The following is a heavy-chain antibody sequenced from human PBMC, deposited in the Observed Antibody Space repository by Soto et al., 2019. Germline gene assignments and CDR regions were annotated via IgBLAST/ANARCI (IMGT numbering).Heavy chain of an antibody. CDR1: GFVFRNSG. Sequence: VQLVESGGGLVQPGGSLRLSCAASGFVFRNSGMTWVRQAPGKGLEWVAVMFRDENNKRYADSVKGRFTISRDNSKNTLYLQMDSLRPDDTAVYYCAKSTANWGQGTLVTVSS. CDR3: AKSTAN. V-gene: IGHV3-30*18. J-gene: IGHJ4*02. CDR2: MFRDENNK.